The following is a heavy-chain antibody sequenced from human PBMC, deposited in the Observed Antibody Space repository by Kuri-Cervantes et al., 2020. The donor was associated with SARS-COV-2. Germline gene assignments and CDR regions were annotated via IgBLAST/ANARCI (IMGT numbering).Heavy chain of an antibody. Sequence: GSLRLSCAVYGGSFSGYYWSWIRQPPGKGLEWIGEINHSGSTNYNPSLKSRVTISVDTSKNQFSLKLSSVTAADTAVYYCALVAVYYDSSGYYYWFDPWGQGTLVTVSS. J-gene: IGHJ5*02. D-gene: IGHD3-22*01. CDR2: INHSGST. V-gene: IGHV4-34*01. CDR3: ALVAVYYDSSGYYYWFDP. CDR1: GGSFSGYY.